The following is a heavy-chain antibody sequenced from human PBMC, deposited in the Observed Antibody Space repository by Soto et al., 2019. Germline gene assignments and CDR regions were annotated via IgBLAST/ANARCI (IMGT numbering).Heavy chain of an antibody. CDR1: GYTFTNYA. D-gene: IGHD5-12*01. CDR2: INAGNGNT. CDR3: ARVSGYYLPDY. V-gene: IGHV1-3*05. Sequence: QVQLVQSGAEEKKPGASVKVSCKASGYTFTNYATHWVRQAPGQRLEWMGWINAGNGNTKYSQKFQGRVTITRDTSASTAYMELSSLRSGDTAVYYCARVSGYYLPDYWGQGTLVTVSS. J-gene: IGHJ4*02.